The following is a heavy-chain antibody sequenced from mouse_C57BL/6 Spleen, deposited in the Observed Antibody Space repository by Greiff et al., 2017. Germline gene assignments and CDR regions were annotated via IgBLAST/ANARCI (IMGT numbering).Heavy chain of an antibody. CDR1: GFTFSSYG. Sequence: EVKLEESGGDLVKPGGSLKLSCAASGFTFSSYGMSWVRQTPDKRLEWVATISSGGSYTYYPDSVKGRFTISRDNAKNTLYLQMSSLKSEDTAMYYCARLGSNFFDVWGTGTTVTVSS. CDR2: ISSGGSYT. CDR3: ARLGSNFFDV. D-gene: IGHD2-5*01. V-gene: IGHV5-6*02. J-gene: IGHJ1*03.